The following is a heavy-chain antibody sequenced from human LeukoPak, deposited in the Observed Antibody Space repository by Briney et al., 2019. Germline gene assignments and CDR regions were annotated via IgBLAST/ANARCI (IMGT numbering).Heavy chain of an antibody. J-gene: IGHJ4*02. Sequence: NPGGSLRLSCAASGFTFSSYAMSWVRQAPGKGLEWVSSISSSSSYIYYADSVKGRFTISRDNAKNSLYLQMNSLRAEDTAVYYCARDYPMNYYGSGSYYSHFDYWGQGTLVTVSS. V-gene: IGHV3-21*01. CDR2: ISSSSSYI. D-gene: IGHD3-10*01. CDR3: ARDYPMNYYGSGSYYSHFDY. CDR1: GFTFSSYA.